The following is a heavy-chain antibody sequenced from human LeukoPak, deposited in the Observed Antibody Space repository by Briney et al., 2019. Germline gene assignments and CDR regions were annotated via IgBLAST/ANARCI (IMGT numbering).Heavy chain of an antibody. D-gene: IGHD2-15*01. J-gene: IGHJ3*02. Sequence: GGSLRLSCAASGFTFDDYGMSWVRQAPGQGLEWVSAIRGSGGSTYHADSVKGRFTISRDNSKNTLYLQMNSLRAEDTAVYYCAKDLNSGGSYDAFDIWGQGTMVTVSS. CDR2: IRGSGGST. CDR3: AKDLNSGGSYDAFDI. V-gene: IGHV3-23*01. CDR1: GFTFDDYG.